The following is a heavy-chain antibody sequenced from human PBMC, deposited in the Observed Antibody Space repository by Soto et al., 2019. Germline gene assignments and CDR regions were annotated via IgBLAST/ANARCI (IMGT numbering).Heavy chain of an antibody. Sequence: GGSLRLSCAASGFTFSTYALSWVRQAPGKGLEWLAVISYDGSNKHYADSVKGRFTVSRDNSKNTLYLQMNSLRAEDTAVYFCARYSGKYQGPIDYWGQGTLVTVSS. CDR1: GFTFSTYA. J-gene: IGHJ4*02. V-gene: IGHV3-30*03. CDR3: ARYSGKYQGPIDY. CDR2: ISYDGSNK. D-gene: IGHD1-26*01.